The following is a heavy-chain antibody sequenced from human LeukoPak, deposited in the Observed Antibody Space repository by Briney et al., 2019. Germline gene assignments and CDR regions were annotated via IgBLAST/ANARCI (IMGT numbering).Heavy chain of an antibody. J-gene: IGHJ4*02. V-gene: IGHV3-72*01. D-gene: IGHD3-22*01. Sequence: GGSLRLSCAASGFTFSDHYMDWVRQAPGKGLEWVGRTRNKANSHTTEYAASVKGRFTISGDDSKNSLSLQMNSLKTEDTAVYYCANDYYDSSGYLTFDYWGQGTLVTVSS. CDR2: TRNKANSHTT. CDR3: ANDYYDSSGYLTFDY. CDR1: GFTFSDHY.